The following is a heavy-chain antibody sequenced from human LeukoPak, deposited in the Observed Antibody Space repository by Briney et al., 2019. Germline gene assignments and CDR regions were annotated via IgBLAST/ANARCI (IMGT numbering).Heavy chain of an antibody. D-gene: IGHD3-16*01. CDR1: GFTFSSYG. J-gene: IGHJ4*02. V-gene: IGHV3-21*05. CDR2: ISSSSSFT. CDR3: ARDPDTSGSYAYDI. Sequence: PGGSLRLSCAASGFTFSSYGMHWVRQAPGKGLEWVSYISSSSSFTNYADSVKGRFTISRDDAKNSLYLQMSSLRAEDTAMYYCARDPDTSGSYAYDIWGQGTLVTVSS.